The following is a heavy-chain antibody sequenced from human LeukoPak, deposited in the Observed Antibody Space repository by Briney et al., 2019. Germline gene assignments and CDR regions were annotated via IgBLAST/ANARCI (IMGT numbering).Heavy chain of an antibody. CDR2: INHSGST. D-gene: IGHD6-19*01. V-gene: IGHV4-34*01. J-gene: IGHJ3*01. CDR3: AGVQWLGAYDV. CDR1: GGSFSGYY. Sequence: SETLSLTCAVYGGSFSGYYWSWIRQPPGKGLEWIGEINHSGSTNYSPSLKSRVTISVDTSKNQFSLKLNSVTAADTAVYYCAGVQWLGAYDVWGQGTMVTVSS.